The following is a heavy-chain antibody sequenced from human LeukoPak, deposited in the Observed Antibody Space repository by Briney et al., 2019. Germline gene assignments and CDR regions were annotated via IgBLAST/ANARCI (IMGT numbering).Heavy chain of an antibody. CDR2: ISSSSSYI. CDR1: GFTFSSYS. Sequence: GVSLRLSCAASGFTFSSYSMNWVRQAPGKGLEWVSSISSSSSYIYYADSVKGRFTISRDNAKNSLYLQMNSLRAEDTAVYYCARDRARYSSGWPGPSRYFQHWGQGTLVTVSS. CDR3: ARDRARYSSGWPGPSRYFQH. J-gene: IGHJ1*01. D-gene: IGHD6-19*01. V-gene: IGHV3-21*01.